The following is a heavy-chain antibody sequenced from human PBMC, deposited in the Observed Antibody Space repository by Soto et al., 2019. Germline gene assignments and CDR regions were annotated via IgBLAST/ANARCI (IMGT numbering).Heavy chain of an antibody. V-gene: IGHV3-30-3*01. J-gene: IGHJ4*02. CDR1: GFTFSSYA. CDR3: AGGTVVVQIFDY. CDR2: ISYDGSNK. D-gene: IGHD3-22*01. Sequence: QVQLVESGGGVVQPGRSLRLSCAASGFTFSSYAMHWVRQAPGKGLEWVAVISYDGSNKYYADSVKGRFTISRDNSKNTLYLQRNSLRAEDTAVYYCAGGTVVVQIFDYWGQGTLVTVSS.